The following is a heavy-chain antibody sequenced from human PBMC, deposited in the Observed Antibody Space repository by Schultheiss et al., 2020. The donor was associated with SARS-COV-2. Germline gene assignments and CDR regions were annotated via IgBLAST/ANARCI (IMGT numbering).Heavy chain of an antibody. CDR1: GFTFSSYA. D-gene: IGHD2-2*01. Sequence: GESLKISCAASGFTFSSYAMSWVRQAPGKGLEWVSAISGSGGSTYYGDSVKGRFTISRDNSKNTLYLQMNSLRAEDTAVYYCAKGSPTVPAANYYYYYYMDVWGKGTTVTVSS. CDR3: AKGSPTVPAANYYYYYYMDV. CDR2: ISGSGGST. V-gene: IGHV3-23*01. J-gene: IGHJ6*03.